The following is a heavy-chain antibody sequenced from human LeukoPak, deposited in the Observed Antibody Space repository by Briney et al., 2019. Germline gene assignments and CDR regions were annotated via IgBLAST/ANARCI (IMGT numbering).Heavy chain of an antibody. CDR2: IYYSGST. CDR3: ARVKEHYYYYMDV. V-gene: IGHV4-59*01. CDR1: GGSTSSYY. Sequence: SETLSLTCTASGGSTSSYYWSWIRQPPGKGLEWIGYIYYSGSTNYNPSLKSRVTISVDTSKNQFSLKLSSVTAADTAVYYCARVKEHYYYYMDVWGKGTTVTVSS. J-gene: IGHJ6*03.